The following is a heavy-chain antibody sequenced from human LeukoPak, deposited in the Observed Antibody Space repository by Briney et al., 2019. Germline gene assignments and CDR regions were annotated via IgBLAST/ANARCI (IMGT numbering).Heavy chain of an antibody. V-gene: IGHV3-23*01. CDR1: GFTFSFNA. CDR2: ISGGGAST. D-gene: IGHD5-12*01. CDR3: ARRGYDYRGGTTYYYYGLDV. Sequence: GGSLRLSCAASGFTFSFNAMTWVRQAPGKGLEWVSSISGGGASTYFADSVKGRFAISRDNPKNTLYLQMNSLRVEDTAVYYCARRGYDYRGGTTYYYYGLDVWGQGTTVTVSS. J-gene: IGHJ6*02.